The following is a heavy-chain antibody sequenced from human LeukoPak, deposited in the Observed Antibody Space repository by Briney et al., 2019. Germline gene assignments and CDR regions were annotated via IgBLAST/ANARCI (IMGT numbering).Heavy chain of an antibody. CDR1: GYTFTSYG. V-gene: IGHV1-18*01. Sequence: ASVKVSCKASGYTFTSYGISWVRQAPGQGLEWMGWISAYNGNTNYAQKLQGRVTMTTDISTSTAYMELRSLRSDDTAVYYCARERARTPYFDYWGQGTLVTVSS. D-gene: IGHD6-6*01. CDR3: ARERARTPYFDY. J-gene: IGHJ4*02. CDR2: ISAYNGNT.